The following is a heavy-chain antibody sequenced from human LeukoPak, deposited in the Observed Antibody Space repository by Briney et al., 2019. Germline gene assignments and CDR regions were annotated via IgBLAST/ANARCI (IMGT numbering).Heavy chain of an antibody. D-gene: IGHD3-10*01. J-gene: IGHJ4*02. CDR2: INSDGSDT. V-gene: IGHV3-74*01. CDR1: GFTFSSYW. Sequence: PGGSLRLSRAGSGFTFSSYWMHWVRQAPGKGLVWVSRINSDGSDTIYADSVKGRFTISRDNAKNTLYLQMNSLRAEDAAVYYCTRDTFGARDSWGQGTLVTVSS. CDR3: TRDTFGARDS.